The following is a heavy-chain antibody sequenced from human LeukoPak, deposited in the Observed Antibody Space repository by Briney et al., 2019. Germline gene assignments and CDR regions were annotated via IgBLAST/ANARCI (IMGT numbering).Heavy chain of an antibody. D-gene: IGHD2-15*01. Sequence: GGSLRLSCAASGFTFSSYWMSWVRQAPGKGLEWVANIKQDGSEKYYVDSVKGRFTISRDNAKNSLYLQMNSLRAEDTAVYYCAKDLVVAATPYYYGMDVWGKGTTVTVSS. CDR2: IKQDGSEK. V-gene: IGHV3-7*01. J-gene: IGHJ6*04. CDR3: AKDLVVAATPYYYGMDV. CDR1: GFTFSSYW.